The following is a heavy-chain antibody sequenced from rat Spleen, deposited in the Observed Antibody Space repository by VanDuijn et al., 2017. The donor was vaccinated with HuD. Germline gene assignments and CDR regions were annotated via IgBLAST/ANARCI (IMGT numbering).Heavy chain of an antibody. CDR1: GFTFSDYY. D-gene: IGHD4-3*01. CDR3: ARQDTSGYSNWFAY. V-gene: IGHV5-29*01. J-gene: IGHJ3*01. CDR2: ITFDGTNT. Sequence: EVQLVESDGGLVQPGRSLKLSCAASGFTFSDYYMAWVRQAPTKGLEWVATITFDGTNTYYRDSVKGRFTISRDDAKSTLYLQMDSLRSEDTATYYCARQDTSGYSNWFAYWGQGTLVTVSS.